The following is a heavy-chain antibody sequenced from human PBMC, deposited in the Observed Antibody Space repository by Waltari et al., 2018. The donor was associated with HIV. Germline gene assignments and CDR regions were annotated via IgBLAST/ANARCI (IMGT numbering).Heavy chain of an antibody. V-gene: IGHV3-23*01. CDR1: GFTFSIYA. J-gene: IGHJ6*02. CDR3: AKGCGSGYYYYGMDV. D-gene: IGHD2-21*01. Sequence: EVQLLESGGGLVQTGASLRLSCDASGFTFSIYAMSWVRQAPGEGLEWVSAISGSGGSTYYADSVKGRFTISRDNSKNTLYLQMNSLRAEDTAVYYCAKGCGSGYYYYGMDVWGQGTTVTVSS. CDR2: ISGSGGST.